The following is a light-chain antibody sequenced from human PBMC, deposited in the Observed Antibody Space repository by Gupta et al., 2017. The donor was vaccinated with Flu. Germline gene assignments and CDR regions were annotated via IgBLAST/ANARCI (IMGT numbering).Light chain of an antibody. J-gene: IGLJ2*01. CDR2: KDI. CDR3: YSAADNSWF. V-gene: IGLV3-27*01. CDR1: FLAKKY. Sequence: SYALRQPASVSVSPGQTATITCSGDFLAKKYVRLLQYKPGQAPVLVINKDIERPSGIPDRFSGSNSGTTVTLTISGVQFDDEADYYCYSAADNSWFFGGGTKLIVL.